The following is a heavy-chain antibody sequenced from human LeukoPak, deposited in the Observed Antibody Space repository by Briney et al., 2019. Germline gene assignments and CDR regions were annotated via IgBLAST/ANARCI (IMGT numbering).Heavy chain of an antibody. CDR2: TSYSEVT. J-gene: IGHJ6*03. V-gene: IGHV4-59*01. CDR1: GGSISSYY. Sequence: SETLSLTCTVSGGSISSYYWSWIRQPAGKGLEWVGYTSYSEVTDYNPSLKSRVTISVDTSKNQFSLKLTSVTAADTAVYYCARCPKGVYYYYMDVWGKGTTVTVSS. CDR3: ARCPKGVYYYYMDV.